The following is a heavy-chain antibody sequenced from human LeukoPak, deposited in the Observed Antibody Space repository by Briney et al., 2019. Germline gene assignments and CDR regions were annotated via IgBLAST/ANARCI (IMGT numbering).Heavy chain of an antibody. J-gene: IGHJ1*01. V-gene: IGHV4-34*01. CDR2: IIHSGKT. CDR3: ARGSYFQY. CDR1: GGSISNYY. Sequence: PSETLSLTCTVSGGSISNYYWSWIRQPPGKGLEWIGEIIHSGKTNFNPSLKSRVTISVDTSKKHFSLNLTSVTAADTAVYYCARGSYFQYWDQGTPVIVSS. D-gene: IGHD3-16*01.